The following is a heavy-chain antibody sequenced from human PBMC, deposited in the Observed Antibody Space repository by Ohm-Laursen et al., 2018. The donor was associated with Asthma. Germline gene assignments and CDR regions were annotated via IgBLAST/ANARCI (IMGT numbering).Heavy chain of an antibody. D-gene: IGHD4-17*01. CDR1: GGSISSYY. CDR2: IYYSGST. CDR3: ARDGYGDYLN. J-gene: IGHJ4*02. V-gene: IGHV4-59*01. Sequence: PGTLSLTCTVSGGSISSYYWSWIRQPPGKGLEWIGYIYYSGSTNYNPSLKSRVTISVDTSKNQFSLKLSSVTAADTAVYYCARDGYGDYLNWGQGTLVTVSS.